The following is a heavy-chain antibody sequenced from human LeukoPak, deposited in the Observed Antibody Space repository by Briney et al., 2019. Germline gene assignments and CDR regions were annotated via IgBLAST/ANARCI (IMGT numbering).Heavy chain of an antibody. D-gene: IGHD6-19*01. J-gene: IGHJ4*02. Sequence: GGSLRLSCAASGFTCSSCAMSWVRQAPGKGLEWVSAISGSGGSTYYADSVKGRFTISRDNSKNTLYLQMNSLRAEDTAVYYCARDKWLAQEGFDYWGQGTLVTVSS. CDR1: GFTCSSCA. V-gene: IGHV3-23*01. CDR3: ARDKWLAQEGFDY. CDR2: ISGSGGST.